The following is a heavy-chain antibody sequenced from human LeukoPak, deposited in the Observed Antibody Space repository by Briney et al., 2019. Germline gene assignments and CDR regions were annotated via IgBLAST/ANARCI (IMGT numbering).Heavy chain of an antibody. Sequence: PGGSLRLSCAASGITFSTYGMYWVRQAPGKGLEWVAVISHDGNNKYYADSVKGRFTISRDNSKNTLYLQMNSLRAEDTAVYYCARGLRVGDFWSGYPPFDIWGQGTMVTVSS. V-gene: IGHV3-30*03. J-gene: IGHJ3*02. CDR2: ISHDGNNK. D-gene: IGHD3-3*01. CDR1: GITFSTYG. CDR3: ARGLRVGDFWSGYPPFDI.